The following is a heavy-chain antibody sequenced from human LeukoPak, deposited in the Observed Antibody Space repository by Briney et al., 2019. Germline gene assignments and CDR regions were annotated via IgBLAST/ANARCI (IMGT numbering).Heavy chain of an antibody. CDR2: IYPGDSDT. V-gene: IGHV5-51*01. Sequence: GESLKIPCKGSGYTFSTSWIGWVRQMPGRGLEWMGIIYPGDSDTRYSPSFQGQVTISADKSISTAYLQWSSLKASDTAMYYCARPSYYDTNYWGQGTLVTVSS. CDR1: GYTFSTSW. CDR3: ARPSYYDTNY. J-gene: IGHJ4*02. D-gene: IGHD3-9*01.